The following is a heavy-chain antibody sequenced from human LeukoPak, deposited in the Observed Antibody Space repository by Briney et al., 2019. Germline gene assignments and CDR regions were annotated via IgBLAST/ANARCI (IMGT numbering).Heavy chain of an antibody. D-gene: IGHD1-26*01. CDR3: ASGGIYYGAAFDF. Sequence: PGGSLRLSCAASGLTISSYSMNWVRQAPGKGLQWVSYISSSSSTIYYADSVKGRFTISRDNAKNSLYLQMNSLRAEDTALYYCASGGIYYGAAFDFWGQGTLVTVSS. CDR1: GLTISSYS. V-gene: IGHV3-48*04. CDR2: ISSSSSTI. J-gene: IGHJ4*02.